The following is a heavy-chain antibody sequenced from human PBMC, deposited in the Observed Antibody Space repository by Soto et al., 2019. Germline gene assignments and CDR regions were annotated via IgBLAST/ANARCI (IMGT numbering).Heavy chain of an antibody. CDR3: ARDLVDDYGDTVAFDI. J-gene: IGHJ3*02. CDR2: IIPIFGTA. D-gene: IGHD4-17*01. CDR1: GGTFSSYA. Sequence: ASVKVSCKASGGTFSSYAISWVRQAPGQGLEWMGGIIPIFGTANYAQKFQGRVTITADESTSTAYMELSSLRSEDTAVYYCARDLVDDYGDTVAFDIWGQGTMVTVSS. V-gene: IGHV1-69*13.